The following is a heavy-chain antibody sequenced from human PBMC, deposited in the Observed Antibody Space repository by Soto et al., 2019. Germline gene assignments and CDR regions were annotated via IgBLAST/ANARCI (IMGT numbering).Heavy chain of an antibody. V-gene: IGHV1-69*01. CDR1: GGTFSSYA. CDR3: ARVGWNYVRGWFDH. J-gene: IGHJ5*02. Sequence: QVQLVQSGAEVKKPGSSVKVSCKASGGTFSSYAISWVRQAPGQGLEWMGGIIPIFGTANYAQKFQGRVTITADESTSTDYMELSSLRSEDTAVYYGARVGWNYVRGWFDHWGQGTLVTVSS. D-gene: IGHD1-7*01. CDR2: IIPIFGTA.